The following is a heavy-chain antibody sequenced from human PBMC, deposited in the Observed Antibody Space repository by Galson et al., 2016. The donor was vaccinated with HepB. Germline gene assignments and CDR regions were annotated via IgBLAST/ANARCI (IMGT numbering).Heavy chain of an antibody. CDR1: GYTLTELS. CDR2: FGPEDGKT. D-gene: IGHD6-19*01. Sequence: SVKVSCKVSGYTLTELSMHWVRQAPGKGLEWMGGFGPEDGKTIYARKFQGRVTMTGDTSTDTAYLELSSLRSEDTAVYYCATGDTSGWFTDYWGQGTLVTVSS. J-gene: IGHJ4*02. CDR3: ATGDTSGWFTDY. V-gene: IGHV1-24*01.